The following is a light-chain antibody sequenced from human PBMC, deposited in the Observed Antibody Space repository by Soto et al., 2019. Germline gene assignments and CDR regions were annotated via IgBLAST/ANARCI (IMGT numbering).Light chain of an antibody. CDR2: EGT. J-gene: IGLJ3*02. CDR1: SSDVGTYNL. V-gene: IGLV2-23*01. Sequence: QSALTQPASVPESPGQSITISCTGTSSDVGTYNLVSWYQQHPGKAPKLMIYEGTKRPSGVSNRFSGSKSGNTASLTISGLQAEDEADYYCCSYAGSTPSDWVFGGGTKLTVL. CDR3: CSYAGSTPSDWV.